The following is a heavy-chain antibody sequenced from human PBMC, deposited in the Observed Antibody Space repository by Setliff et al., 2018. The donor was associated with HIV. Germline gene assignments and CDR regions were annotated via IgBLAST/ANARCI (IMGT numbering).Heavy chain of an antibody. V-gene: IGHV4-59*08. CDR2: ISYNEYT. CDR3: ASPRSLLVWYDAFDI. J-gene: IGHJ3*02. Sequence: PSETLSLTCTVSGDPINSHYWSWIRQPPGEGLEWIGHISYNEYTNYNPSLKSRLTISVDTSKNHFSLTLSSVTAADTAVYYCASPRSLLVWYDAFDIWGQGTMVTVSS. CDR1: GDPINSHY. D-gene: IGHD3-16*01.